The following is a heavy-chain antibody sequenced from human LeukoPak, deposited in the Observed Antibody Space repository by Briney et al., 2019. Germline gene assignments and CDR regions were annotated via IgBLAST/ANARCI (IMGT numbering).Heavy chain of an antibody. CDR3: ARLLRGYCSSTSCSPYNWFDP. D-gene: IGHD2-2*01. CDR1: GFTFSSYS. CDR2: ISSSSSYI. Sequence: GGSLRLSCAASGFTFSSYSMNWVRQAPGKGRECVSPISSSSSYIYYADSVKGRFTISRDNAKHPLYLQMTSLRAEDTAVYYCARLLRGYCSSTSCSPYNWFDPWGQGTLVTVSS. V-gene: IGHV3-21*01. J-gene: IGHJ5*02.